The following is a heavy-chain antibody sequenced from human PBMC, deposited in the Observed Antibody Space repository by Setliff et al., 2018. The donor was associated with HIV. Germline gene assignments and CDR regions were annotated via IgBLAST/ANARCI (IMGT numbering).Heavy chain of an antibody. V-gene: IGHV4-4*08. J-gene: IGHJ4*01. CDR1: GGSIHGFY. Sequence: LSLTCTVSGGSIHGFYWTWVRQPPGKELEWIGYMYTSGSFRYNPSLESRVSISVDTSNNQFSLKLNSVTAADTAVYFCAREEMGLLTGSLDLWGRGSLVTVSS. CDR2: MYTSGSF. CDR3: AREEMGLLTGSLDL. D-gene: IGHD3-9*01.